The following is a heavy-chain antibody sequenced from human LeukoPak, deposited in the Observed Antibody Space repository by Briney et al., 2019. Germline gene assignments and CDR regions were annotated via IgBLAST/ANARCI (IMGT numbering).Heavy chain of an antibody. J-gene: IGHJ3*02. D-gene: IGHD1-26*01. CDR3: ARKSGATSPFDI. CDR2: ISSSSSSYI. V-gene: IGHV3-21*01. CDR1: GFTFSSYS. Sequence: GGSLRLSCAASGFTFSSYSMNWVRQAPGKGLEWVSSISSSSSSYIYYADSVKGRFTISRDNAKNSLYLQMNSLRAEDTAVYYCARKSGATSPFDIWGQGTMVTVSS.